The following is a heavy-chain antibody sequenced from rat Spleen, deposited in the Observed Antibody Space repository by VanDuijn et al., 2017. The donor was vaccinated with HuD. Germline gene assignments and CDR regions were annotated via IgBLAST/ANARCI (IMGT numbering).Heavy chain of an antibody. CDR2: ITNSGGIT. J-gene: IGHJ4*01. V-gene: IGHV5-31*01. D-gene: IGHD1-11*01. CDR3: ARHYGGYSEYVMDA. Sequence: EVQLVESGGGLVQPGRSLKLSCVASGFTFNNYWMTWIRQAPGKGLEWIASITNSGGITYYPDSVKGRFTISRDDAKSTLYLQMNSLRCEDTATYYCARHYGGYSEYVMDAWGQGASVTVSS. CDR1: GFTFNNYW.